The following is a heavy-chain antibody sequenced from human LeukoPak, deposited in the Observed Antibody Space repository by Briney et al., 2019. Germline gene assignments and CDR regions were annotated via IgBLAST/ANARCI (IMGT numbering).Heavy chain of an antibody. Sequence: GGSLRLSCAASGFAFSSYGMSWVRQPPGKGLEWVSSIFPSGGEIHYADSVRGRFTISRDNSKSTLSLQMNSLRAEDTAIYYCATYRQVLLPFESWGQGTLVTVSS. J-gene: IGHJ4*02. CDR1: GFAFSSYG. CDR3: ATYRQVLLPFES. CDR2: IFPSGGEI. D-gene: IGHD2-8*02. V-gene: IGHV3-23*01.